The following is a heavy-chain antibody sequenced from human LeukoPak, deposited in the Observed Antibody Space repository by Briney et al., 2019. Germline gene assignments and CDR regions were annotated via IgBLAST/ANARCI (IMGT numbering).Heavy chain of an antibody. J-gene: IGHJ4*02. V-gene: IGHV3-11*01. CDR2: ISSIGGTI. D-gene: IGHD3-10*01. CDR1: GFTFRDYF. CDR3: AKIPRGMIQGVYFDF. Sequence: MTGGSLRLSCAPSGFTFRDYFMSWIRQAPGKGLAWLSYISSIGGTIFYADSVEGRFTISRDNSNNSLYLQMNSLRADGPAVYYCAKIPRGMIQGVYFDFWGQGTLVTVSS.